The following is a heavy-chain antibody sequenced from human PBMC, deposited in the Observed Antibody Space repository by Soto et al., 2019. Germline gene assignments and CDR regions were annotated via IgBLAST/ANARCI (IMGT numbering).Heavy chain of an antibody. D-gene: IGHD2-2*01. CDR2: IIPILGIT. J-gene: IGHJ5*02. CDR1: GGTFSSNT. CDR3: ASGKYCSSDTCYSWFDP. V-gene: IGHV1-69*02. Sequence: ASVKVSCKASGGTFSSNTISWVRQAPGQGLEWMGRIIPILGITNYAQKFQGRVTITADDSTSIAYMELSSLTHEDTAMYYCASGKYCSSDTCYSWFDPWGPGTLVTVSS.